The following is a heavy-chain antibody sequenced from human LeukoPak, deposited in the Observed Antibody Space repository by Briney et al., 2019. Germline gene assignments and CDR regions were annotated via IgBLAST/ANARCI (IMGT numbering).Heavy chain of an antibody. CDR1: GYTFTSYG. Sequence: SVKXSCKASGYTFTSYGISWVRQAPGQGLEWMGWISAYNGNTNYAQKLQGRVTMTTDTSTSTAYMELRSLRSDDTAVYYCTRSAQLHHAFDIWGQGTMVTVSS. J-gene: IGHJ3*02. CDR2: ISAYNGNT. V-gene: IGHV1-18*01. D-gene: IGHD2-2*01. CDR3: TRSAQLHHAFDI.